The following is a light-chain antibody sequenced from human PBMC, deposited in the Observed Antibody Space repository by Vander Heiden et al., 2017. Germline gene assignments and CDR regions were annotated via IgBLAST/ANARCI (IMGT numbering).Light chain of an antibody. V-gene: IGKV3-15*01. Sequence: EIVMTQSPATLSVSPGERATLSCRASQSVGSTLAWYQQKPGQAPRLLIYGASTRATGIPARFSGSGYGTEFTLTISSLQSEDFAVYYCQQDNNWPPLTFGGGTKVEIK. CDR2: GAS. CDR3: QQDNNWPPLT. J-gene: IGKJ4*01. CDR1: QSVGST.